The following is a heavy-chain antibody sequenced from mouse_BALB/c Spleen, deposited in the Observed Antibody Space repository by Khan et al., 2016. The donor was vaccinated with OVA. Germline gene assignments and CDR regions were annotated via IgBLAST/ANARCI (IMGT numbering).Heavy chain of an antibody. CDR1: GFTFSSFG. CDR3: ARSVRNFHWYFDV. CDR2: ISSGSSTI. J-gene: IGHJ1*01. Sequence: EVELVESGGGLVQPGGSRKLSCAASGFTFSSFGMHWVRQAPKKGLEWVADISSGSSTIYYVDTVKGRFTISRDNPKNTLFLQMTSLSSEDTAMYSCARSVRNFHWYFDVWGEGTSVTVSS. V-gene: IGHV5-17*02. D-gene: IGHD2-1*01.